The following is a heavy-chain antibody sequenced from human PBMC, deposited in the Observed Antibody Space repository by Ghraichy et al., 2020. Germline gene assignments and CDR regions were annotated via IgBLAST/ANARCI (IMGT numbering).Heavy chain of an antibody. CDR1: GYNIFDSG. Sequence: ASVKVSCKASGYNIFDSGIGWVRQAPGQGLEWMGWIASYGDTKSARKFQGRFTMTRDRSTNTAYMEMRSLTPDDTAVYFCARDNTERLTLINDYLDPWGQGTLVTVSS. CDR3: ARDNTERLTLINDYLDP. J-gene: IGHJ5*02. V-gene: IGHV1-18*04. CDR2: IASYGDT. D-gene: IGHD4-11*01.